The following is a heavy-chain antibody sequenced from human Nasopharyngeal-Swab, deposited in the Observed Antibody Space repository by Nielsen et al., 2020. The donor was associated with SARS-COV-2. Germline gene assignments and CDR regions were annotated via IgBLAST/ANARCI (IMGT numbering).Heavy chain of an antibody. CDR1: GYIFTDYY. Sequence: ASVTVSCKGSGYIFTDYYIHWVRQAPGQGLEWMGWINPNSGNTDYTQKFQGRVTMTRDTSISTVYMELSRLRSDDTAVYYCAREAAKGETAIDYWGQGTLVTVSS. V-gene: IGHV1-2*02. CDR2: INPNSGNT. J-gene: IGHJ4*02. CDR3: AREAAKGETAIDY. D-gene: IGHD2-21*01.